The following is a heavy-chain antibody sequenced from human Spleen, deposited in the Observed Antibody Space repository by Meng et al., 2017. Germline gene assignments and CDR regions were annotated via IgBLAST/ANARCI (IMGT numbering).Heavy chain of an antibody. CDR1: EFTFSKYW. CDR2: IKSKVNGGTT. J-gene: IGHJ5*02. CDR3: TTDLPFTDGGVITT. Sequence: GESLKISCAASEFTFSKYWMKWVRQAPGKGLEWVGRIKSKVNGGTTDFAAPVKGRFTISRDDPENTLYLQMNSLKTEDTAVYYCTTDLPFTDGGVITTWGQGTLVTVSS. D-gene: IGHD3-16*02. V-gene: IGHV3-15*01.